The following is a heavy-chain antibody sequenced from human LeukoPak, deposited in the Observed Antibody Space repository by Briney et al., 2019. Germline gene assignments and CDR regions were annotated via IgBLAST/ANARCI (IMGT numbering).Heavy chain of an antibody. CDR3: ARRTDDYVWGSYRGNFDY. CDR1: GGSISSYY. D-gene: IGHD3-16*02. V-gene: IGHV4-59*08. CDR2: IYYSGST. Sequence: SETLSLTCTVSGGSISSYYWSWIRQPPGKGLEWIGYIYYSGSTNYNPSLKSRVTISVDTSKNQFSLKLSSVTAADTAVYYCARRTDDYVWGSYRGNFDYWGQGTLVTVSS. J-gene: IGHJ4*02.